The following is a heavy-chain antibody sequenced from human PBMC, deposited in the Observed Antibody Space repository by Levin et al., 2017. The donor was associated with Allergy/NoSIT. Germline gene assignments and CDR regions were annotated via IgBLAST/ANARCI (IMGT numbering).Heavy chain of an antibody. CDR3: AKDGILGSVVGHSYWYRDH. D-gene: IGHD6-19*01. Sequence: PGGSLRLSCEASGFSFSDINMHWARQAPGKGLEWLAVISHDGSRKYYANSLEGRFTISRDNSKATVNLQMNSLRPEDTAVYYCAKDGILGSVVGHSYWYRDHWCRGTLVTVSS. CDR2: ISHDGSRK. CDR1: GFSFSDIN. J-gene: IGHJ2*01. V-gene: IGHV3-30*18.